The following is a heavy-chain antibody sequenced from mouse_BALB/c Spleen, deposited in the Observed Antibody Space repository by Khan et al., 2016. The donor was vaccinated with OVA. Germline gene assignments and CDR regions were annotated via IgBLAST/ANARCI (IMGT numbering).Heavy chain of an antibody. J-gene: IGHJ4*01. CDR3: TRGSPYSMDY. D-gene: IGHD1-1*01. CDR1: GYTFTDYE. V-gene: IGHV1-15*01. Sequence: QVQLKQSGAELVRPGASVTLSCKASGYTFTDYEMHWVKQTPVHGLEWIGAIDPETDSTAYNQQFKGKATLTADKSSNTAYMELRSLTSEDSAVYYCTRGSPYSMDYWGQGTSVTVSS. CDR2: IDPETDST.